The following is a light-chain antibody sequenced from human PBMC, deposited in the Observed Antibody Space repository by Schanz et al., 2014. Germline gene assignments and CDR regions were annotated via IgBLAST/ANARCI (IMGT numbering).Light chain of an antibody. CDR2: GAS. CDR1: QDINNY. J-gene: IGKJ4*01. Sequence: DIQMTQSPSSLSASVGDRVIITCQASQDINNYLNWYQQKPGKAPKLLIYGASNLETGVPSRFSGSGSGTDFTFTISSLHPEDVATYYFQQYDNFPPTFGGGTKVEIK. CDR3: QQYDNFPPT. V-gene: IGKV1-33*01.